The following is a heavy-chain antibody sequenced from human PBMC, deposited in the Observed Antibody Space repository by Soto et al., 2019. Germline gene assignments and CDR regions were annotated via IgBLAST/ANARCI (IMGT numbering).Heavy chain of an antibody. Sequence: VQLVESGGGVVQPGRSLRLSCAASGFTFSDYAMHWVRQAPGKGLEWVAVVSHDGRNTHYADSVKGRFTISRDSSKNTVSLELTGLMAEDRAVCYCAKGGRQWLVTSDFNYWGQGALVTVSS. CDR2: VSHDGRNT. CDR3: AKGGRQWLVTSDFNY. D-gene: IGHD6-19*01. CDR1: GFTFSDYA. V-gene: IGHV3-30*18. J-gene: IGHJ4*02.